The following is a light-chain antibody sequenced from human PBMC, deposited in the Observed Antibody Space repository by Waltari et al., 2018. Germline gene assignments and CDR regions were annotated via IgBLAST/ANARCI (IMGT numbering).Light chain of an antibody. V-gene: IGLV3-25*02. CDR2: KDT. CDR1: ALPNQY. CDR3: ALWDDSLNGVV. Sequence: SYELTQSPSVSVSPGQTARITCSGDALPNQYAYWYQQKSGQAPILVIYKDTQRPSGVPGRFSGSKSGTSASLAISGLQSEDEGDYYCALWDDSLNGVVFGGGTKLTVL. J-gene: IGLJ2*01.